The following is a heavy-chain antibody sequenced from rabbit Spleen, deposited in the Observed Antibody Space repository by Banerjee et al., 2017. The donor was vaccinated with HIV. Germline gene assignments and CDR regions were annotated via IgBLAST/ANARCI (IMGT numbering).Heavy chain of an antibody. J-gene: IGHJ4*01. Sequence: GVGLVKPGTSLTLTCKASGLDFSSSYWICWVRQAPGKGLEWIACIDVVKTNSQYYASWAKGRFTISKTSSTTVTLQMTSLTVADTATYFCARSDTAYGGGWGAANLWGQGTLVTVS. D-gene: IGHD4-1*01. CDR3: ARSDTAYGGGWGAANL. CDR1: GLDFSSSYW. CDR2: IDVVKTNSQ. V-gene: IGHV1S45*01.